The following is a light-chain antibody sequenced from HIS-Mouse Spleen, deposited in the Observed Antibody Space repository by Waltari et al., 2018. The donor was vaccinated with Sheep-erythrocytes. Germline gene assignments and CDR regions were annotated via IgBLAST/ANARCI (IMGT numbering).Light chain of an antibody. V-gene: IGLV2-23*01. CDR1: SSDVGSYNL. J-gene: IGLJ3*02. CDR3: CSYAGSSTPWV. CDR2: EGS. Sequence: SALTQPASVSGSPGQSTTISCTGTSSDVGSYNLFSWYQQHPGKAPKRMIYEGSKRPSGVSNRFSGSKSGNTASLTISGLQAEDEADYYCCSYAGSSTPWVFGGGTKLTVL.